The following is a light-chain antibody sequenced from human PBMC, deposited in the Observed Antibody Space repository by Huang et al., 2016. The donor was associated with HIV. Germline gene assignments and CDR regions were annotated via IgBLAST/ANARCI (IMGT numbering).Light chain of an antibody. CDR1: QSVRSSS. CDR3: QQYGSSPLT. V-gene: IGKV3-20*01. J-gene: IGKJ4*01. Sequence: EIVLTQSPGTLSLSPGERATLSCRASQSVRSSSLAWYQQKPGQSPRLLIFGASNRATAIPDRVSGSGCATDFTLTISRLEPEDFAVYYCQQYGSSPLTFGGGTKLEIK. CDR2: GAS.